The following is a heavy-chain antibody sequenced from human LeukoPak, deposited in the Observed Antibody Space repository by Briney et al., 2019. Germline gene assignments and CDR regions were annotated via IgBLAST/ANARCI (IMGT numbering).Heavy chain of an antibody. D-gene: IGHD3-10*01. J-gene: IGHJ3*02. CDR3: AKDSGSGTHYSANAFDI. V-gene: IGHV3-23*01. CDR1: GFTFSNYA. CDR2: ISGSGGST. Sequence: GGSLRLSCAASGFTFSNYAMSWVRQAPGKGLEWVSGISGSGGSTHYSDSVKGRFTISRDNPKDTLYLQMNSLRAEDTAVYYCAKDSGSGTHYSANAFDIWGQGTMVTVSP.